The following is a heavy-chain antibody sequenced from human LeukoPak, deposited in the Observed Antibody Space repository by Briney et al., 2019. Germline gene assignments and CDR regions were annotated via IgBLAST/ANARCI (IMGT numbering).Heavy chain of an antibody. D-gene: IGHD6-19*01. Sequence: GASVKVSCKASGYTFTIYDINWVRQAPGQGLEWMGWMNPNSGNTGYAQKFQGRVTMTRNTSISTAYMELSSLRYEDTAVYYCAAEQAVAGTVVRERRFDPWGQGTLVTVSS. J-gene: IGHJ5*02. V-gene: IGHV1-8*01. CDR1: GYTFTIYD. CDR2: MNPNSGNT. CDR3: AAEQAVAGTVVRERRFDP.